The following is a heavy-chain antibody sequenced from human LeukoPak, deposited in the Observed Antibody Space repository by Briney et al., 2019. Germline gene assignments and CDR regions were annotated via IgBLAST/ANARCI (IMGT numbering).Heavy chain of an antibody. D-gene: IGHD6-19*01. CDR3: ARDYLAVANRPGY. V-gene: IGHV1-3*01. J-gene: IGHJ4*02. CDR2: INAGNGNT. CDR1: GYTFTSYA. Sequence: ASVKVSCKASGYTFTSYAMHWVRQAPGQRLEWMGWINAGNGNTKYSQKFQGRVTITRDTSASTAYMELSSLRSEDTAAYYCARDYLAVANRPGYWGQGTLVTVSS.